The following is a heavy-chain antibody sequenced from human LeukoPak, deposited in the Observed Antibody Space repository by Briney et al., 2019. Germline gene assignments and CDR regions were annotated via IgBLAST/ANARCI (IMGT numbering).Heavy chain of an antibody. J-gene: IGHJ6*03. CDR1: GGSFSGYY. V-gene: IGHV4-34*01. Sequence: KPSETLSLTCAVYGGSFSGYYWSWIRQPPGKGLEWVGEINHSGSTNYNPSLKSRVTISVDTSKNQFSLKLSSVTAADTAVYYCARGRGRERYCSSTSCYALWRDYYYMDVWGKGTTVTVSS. CDR3: ARGRGRERYCSSTSCYALWRDYYYMDV. D-gene: IGHD2-2*01. CDR2: INHSGST.